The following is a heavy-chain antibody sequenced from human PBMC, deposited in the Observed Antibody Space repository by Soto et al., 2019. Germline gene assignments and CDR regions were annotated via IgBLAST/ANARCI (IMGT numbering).Heavy chain of an antibody. CDR2: LVVGTGNT. CDR3: ATGAYCSGGSCSDYYYYYYGMDL. V-gene: IGHV1-58*01. CDR1: GFTFRSSA. D-gene: IGHD2-15*01. Sequence: SVKVSCKTSGFTFRSSAVQWLRQARGQRLEWIGWLVVGTGNTNYAQKFQQRVTISSDRSTSTVSMELSSLTSEDTAVYYCATGAYCSGGSCSDYYYYYYGMDLWGQGTTVTVSS. J-gene: IGHJ6*02.